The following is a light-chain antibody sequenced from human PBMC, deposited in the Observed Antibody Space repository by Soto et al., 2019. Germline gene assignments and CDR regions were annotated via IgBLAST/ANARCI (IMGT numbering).Light chain of an antibody. J-gene: IGKJ1*01. V-gene: IGKV3-15*01. CDR1: QSVSSN. CDR3: QHFVNSLTWT. Sequence: EIGCTHAPCTLSLSPVERATLSCMASQSVSSNLAWYQQKPGQAPRLLIYGASTRATGIPARFSGSGSGTEFTLTISSLQSEDFAVYYCQHFVNSLTWTFGQGTKVDIK. CDR2: GAS.